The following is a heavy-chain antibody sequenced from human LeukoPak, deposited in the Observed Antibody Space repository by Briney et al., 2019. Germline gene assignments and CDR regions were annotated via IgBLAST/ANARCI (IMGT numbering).Heavy chain of an antibody. Sequence: PSQTLSLTCTVSGGSISSGSYYWSWIRQPAGKGLEWIGRIYTSGSTNYNPSLKSRVTISADTSKNQFSLKLSSVTAADTAVYYCARDSLYAEGYWGQGTLVTVSS. V-gene: IGHV4-61*02. CDR1: GGSISSGSYY. CDR3: ARDSLYAEGY. D-gene: IGHD2-2*01. CDR2: IYTSGST. J-gene: IGHJ4*02.